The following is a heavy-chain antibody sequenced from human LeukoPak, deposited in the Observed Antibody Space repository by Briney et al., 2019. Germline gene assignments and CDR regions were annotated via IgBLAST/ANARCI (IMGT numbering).Heavy chain of an antibody. V-gene: IGHV4-59*01. CDR3: ARSSGDYGDLFDY. CDR2: IYYSGNT. D-gene: IGHD4-17*01. Sequence: SETLSLTCTVSGGSISSYYWSWIRQPPGKGLEWIGYIYYSGNTNCNPSLKSRVTISMDTSKNQFSLKLRSVTAADTAMYYCARSSGDYGDLFDYWGQGTLVTVSS. J-gene: IGHJ4*02. CDR1: GGSISSYY.